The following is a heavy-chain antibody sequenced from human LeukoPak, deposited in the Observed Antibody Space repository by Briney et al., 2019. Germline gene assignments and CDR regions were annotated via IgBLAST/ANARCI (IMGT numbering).Heavy chain of an antibody. CDR3: ASSPVQLWLRLPSY. CDR2: IYTSGST. Sequence: PSETLSLTCTVSGGSISSGSYYWSWIRQPAGKGLEWIGRIYTSGSTNYNPSLKSRVTISVDTSKNQFSLKLSSVTAADTAVYYCASSPVQLWLRLPSYWGQGTLVTVSS. V-gene: IGHV4-61*02. J-gene: IGHJ4*02. D-gene: IGHD5-18*01. CDR1: GGSISSGSYY.